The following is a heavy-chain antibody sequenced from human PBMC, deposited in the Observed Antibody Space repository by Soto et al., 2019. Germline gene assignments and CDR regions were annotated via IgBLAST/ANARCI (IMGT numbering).Heavy chain of an antibody. CDR2: IYYSGST. Sequence: SETRSLTCPVPGGSISSSSYYWGWIRQPPGKGLEWIGSIYYSGSTYYNPSLKSRVTISVDTSKNQFSLKLSSVTAADTAVYYCARPVTTGDNWFDPWGQGTLVTVS. V-gene: IGHV4-39*01. D-gene: IGHD4-17*01. CDR1: GGSISSSSYY. CDR3: ARPVTTGDNWFDP. J-gene: IGHJ5*02.